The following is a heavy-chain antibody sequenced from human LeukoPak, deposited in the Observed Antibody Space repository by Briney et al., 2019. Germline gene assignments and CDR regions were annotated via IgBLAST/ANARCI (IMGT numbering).Heavy chain of an antibody. Sequence: PGGSLRLSCVASGFTFSSYEMNWDRQAPGKVPEWVSYITGSSSTIYYGDSVTGRFTISRDNAKNSLYLQMNSLRDEDTAVYYCAREELGSSGYSSLDCWGQGTLVTVSS. D-gene: IGHD3-22*01. V-gene: IGHV3-48*03. J-gene: IGHJ4*02. CDR1: GFTFSSYE. CDR2: ITGSSSTI. CDR3: AREELGSSGYSSLDC.